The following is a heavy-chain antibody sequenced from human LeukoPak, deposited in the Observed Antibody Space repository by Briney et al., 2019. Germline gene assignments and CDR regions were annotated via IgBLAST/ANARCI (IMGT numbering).Heavy chain of an antibody. Sequence: ASVKVSCKASGYTFTGYYMHWVRQAPGQGFEWMGRINPNSGGTNYAQKFQGRVTMTRDTSISTAYMELSRLRSDDTAVYYCASRYSGSYLAGQTRDYWGQGTLVTVSS. CDR1: GYTFTGYY. CDR2: INPNSGGT. D-gene: IGHD1-26*01. V-gene: IGHV1-2*06. CDR3: ASRYSGSYLAGQTRDY. J-gene: IGHJ4*02.